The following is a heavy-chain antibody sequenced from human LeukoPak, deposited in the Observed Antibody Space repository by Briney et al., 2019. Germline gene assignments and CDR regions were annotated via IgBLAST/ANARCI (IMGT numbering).Heavy chain of an antibody. D-gene: IGHD3-10*01. CDR1: GGSISSGGYY. V-gene: IGHV4-31*03. CDR2: IYYSGST. CDR3: ARSSLWFGELSTVDY. Sequence: SQTLSLTCTVSGGSISSGGYYWSWIRQHPGKGLEWIGYIYYSGSTYYNPSLKSRVTISVDTSKNQFSLKLSSVTAADTAVYCCARSSLWFGELSTVDYWGQGTLVTVSS. J-gene: IGHJ4*02.